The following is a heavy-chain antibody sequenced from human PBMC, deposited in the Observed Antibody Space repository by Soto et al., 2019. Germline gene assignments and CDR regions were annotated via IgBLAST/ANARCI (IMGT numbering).Heavy chain of an antibody. V-gene: IGHV3-11*01. CDR3: ARDSAAAAGPGLFAMDV. CDR1: GLTFSDHY. CDR2: ISTGGAIR. D-gene: IGHD6-13*01. Sequence: PGGSLRLSCVAYGLTFSDHYMSWIRQAPGKGLEWVSYISTGGAIRYYADSVRGRFTISRDNAKNSLYLQMNSLRAEDTAVYYCARDSAAAAGPGLFAMDVWGQGTTVTVSS. J-gene: IGHJ6*02.